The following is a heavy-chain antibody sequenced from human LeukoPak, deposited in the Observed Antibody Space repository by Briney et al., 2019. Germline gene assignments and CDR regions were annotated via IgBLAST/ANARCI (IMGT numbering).Heavy chain of an antibody. D-gene: IGHD2-2*01. Sequence: PSETLSLTCAVYGGSFSGYYWSWIRQPPGKGLEWIGEINHSGSTNYNPSLKSRVTISVDTSKNQFSLKLSSVTAADTAVYYCARRRDIVVVPAGYYMDVWGKGTTVTVSS. CDR1: GGSFSGYY. J-gene: IGHJ6*03. CDR3: ARRRDIVVVPAGYYMDV. CDR2: INHSGST. V-gene: IGHV4-34*01.